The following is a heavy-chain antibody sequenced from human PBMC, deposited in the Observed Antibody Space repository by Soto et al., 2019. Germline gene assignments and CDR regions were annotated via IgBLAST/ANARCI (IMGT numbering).Heavy chain of an antibody. J-gene: IGHJ6*03. CDR2: INHSGST. V-gene: IGHV4-34*01. CDR1: GGSFSGYY. CDR3: ARGLIGKVRGVIITNYHYYYYMDV. D-gene: IGHD3-10*01. Sequence: PSETLSLTCAVSGGSFSGYYWSWIRQPPGKGLEWIGEINHSGSTNYNLSLKSRVTISVDTSKNQFSLKLSSVTAADTAVYYCARGLIGKVRGVIITNYHYYYYMDVWGKGTTVTVSS.